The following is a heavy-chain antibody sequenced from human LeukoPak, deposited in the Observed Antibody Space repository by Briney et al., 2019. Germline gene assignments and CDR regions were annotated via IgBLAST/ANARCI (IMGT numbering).Heavy chain of an antibody. Sequence: PGGSLRLSCAASGFTFSTHWMHWVRQAPGKGLVWVSRINTDGSSTTYADSVKGRFTISRDNAKNSLYLQMNGLRAEDTAVYYCARGRSITLLRGVAMSDGFDIWGQGAMVTVSS. J-gene: IGHJ3*02. CDR2: INTDGSST. V-gene: IGHV3-74*01. CDR1: GFTFSTHW. D-gene: IGHD3-10*01. CDR3: ARGRSITLLRGVAMSDGFDI.